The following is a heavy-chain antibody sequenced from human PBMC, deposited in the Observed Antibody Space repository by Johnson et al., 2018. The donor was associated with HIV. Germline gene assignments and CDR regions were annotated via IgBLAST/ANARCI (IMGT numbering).Heavy chain of an antibody. Sequence: VQLVESGGGLVQPGRSLRLSCAASGFTFSNAWMNWVRQAPGKGLEWVGRIRSKTDGGTTDYAAPVKDRFTISRDDSKNTLYLQMSSLRTEDAAVYDCTTEGDAFDIWGQGTMVTVSS. CDR3: TTEGDAFDI. CDR2: IRSKTDGGTT. J-gene: IGHJ3*02. V-gene: IGHV3-15*01. CDR1: GFTFSNAW.